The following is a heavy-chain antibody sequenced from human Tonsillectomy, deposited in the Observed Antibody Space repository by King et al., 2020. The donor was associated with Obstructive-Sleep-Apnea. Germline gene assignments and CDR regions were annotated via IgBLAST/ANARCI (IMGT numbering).Heavy chain of an antibody. D-gene: IGHD2-15*01. CDR1: GGSISSYY. J-gene: IGHJ6*02. V-gene: IGHV4-59*01. CDR3: ARDNRGVVAPYYYYAMDV. Sequence: VQLQESGPGLVKPSETLSLTCTVSGGSISSYYWSWIRQPPGKGLEWIGYIYYSGSTNYNPSLKSRVTISVDTSKNQFSLKLSSVTAADTAVYYCARDNRGVVAPYYYYAMDVWVQGTTVTVSS. CDR2: IYYSGST.